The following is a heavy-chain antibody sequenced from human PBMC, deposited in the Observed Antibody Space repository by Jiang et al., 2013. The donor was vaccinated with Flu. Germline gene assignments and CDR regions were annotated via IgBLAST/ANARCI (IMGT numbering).Heavy chain of an antibody. D-gene: IGHD3-22*01. CDR3: ARVDPYYTDSSGTCYSFDY. CDR2: LSQWDH. Sequence: PGLVKPSETLSLTCSVSGYSISNGYYWGWIRQPQEGAGMDREYLSQWDHLLQPSLGSRVTISVDTSKNRFSLELTSVTAADTAVYYCARVDPYYTDSSGTCYSFDYWGQGTLVTVSS. V-gene: IGHV4-38-2*02. J-gene: IGHJ4*02. CDR1: GYSISNGYY.